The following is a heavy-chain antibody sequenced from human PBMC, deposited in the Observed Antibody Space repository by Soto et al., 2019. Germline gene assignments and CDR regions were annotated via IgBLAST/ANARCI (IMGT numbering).Heavy chain of an antibody. CDR3: ARDSGDSRSDWFDP. CDR1: GGSMNSYY. V-gene: IGHV4-59*01. J-gene: IGHJ5*02. D-gene: IGHD3-10*01. Sequence: SETLSLTCTVSGGSMNSYYWSWIRQPPGKGLEWIGYINYSGSTNHNPSLKSRVTISVDTSKKQLSLKLTSVTAADTAVYYCARDSGDSRSDWFDPWGQGTLVTVSS. CDR2: INYSGST.